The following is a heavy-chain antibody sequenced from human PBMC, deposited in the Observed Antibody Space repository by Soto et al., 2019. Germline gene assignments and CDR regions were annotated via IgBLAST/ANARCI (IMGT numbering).Heavy chain of an antibody. CDR2: VSYDGNNE. J-gene: IGHJ4*02. CDR1: GFTFSSYG. Sequence: QVQLVESGGGVVQPGRSLRLSCAASGFTFSSYGMHWVRQAPGKGLEWVAVVSYDGNNEYYADSVKDRFTISRDNSKNTLYLQMNSLRAEDTAMYYCAKTIPTPAVSSYSRDSTGRGALIDYWGQGTLVIVSS. CDR3: AKTIPTPAVSSYSRDSTGRGALIDY. V-gene: IGHV3-30*18. D-gene: IGHD2-21*01.